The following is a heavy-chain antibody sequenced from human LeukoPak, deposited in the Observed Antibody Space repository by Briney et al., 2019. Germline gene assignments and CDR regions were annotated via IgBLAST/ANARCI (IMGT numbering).Heavy chain of an antibody. CDR2: IKPNSGVT. Sequence: ASVKVSCKTSGYTFATYFMHWVRQAPGQGLEWMGYIKPNSGVTNYAQKFRGRVTMTWDTSISTAYIELSGLTSDDTAIYYCARPTYCGSNCYFNFDNWGQGTLVTVSS. J-gene: IGHJ4*02. D-gene: IGHD2-21*02. V-gene: IGHV1-2*02. CDR1: GYTFATYF. CDR3: ARPTYCGSNCYFNFDN.